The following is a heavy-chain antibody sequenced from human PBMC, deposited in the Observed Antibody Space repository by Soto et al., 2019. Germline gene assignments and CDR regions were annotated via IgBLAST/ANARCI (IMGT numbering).Heavy chain of an antibody. J-gene: IGHJ4*02. CDR1: GFTFSSYA. D-gene: IGHD4-17*01. Sequence: EVQLLESGGGLVQPGGSLRLSCAASGFTFSSYAMSWVRQAPGKGLEWVSAISGSGDSTYYADSVKGRFTISRDNSKNTLYLQMNSLRAEDTAVYYCAKDSLKNVYGDSLDYWGQGTLVTVSS. V-gene: IGHV3-23*01. CDR2: ISGSGDST. CDR3: AKDSLKNVYGDSLDY.